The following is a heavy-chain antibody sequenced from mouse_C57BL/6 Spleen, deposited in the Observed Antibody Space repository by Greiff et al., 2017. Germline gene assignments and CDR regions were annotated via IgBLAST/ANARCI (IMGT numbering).Heavy chain of an antibody. CDR2: ISDGGSYT. CDR1: GFTFSSYA. J-gene: IGHJ3*01. V-gene: IGHV5-4*01. CDR3: ARDGYYGFAY. D-gene: IGHD2-3*01. Sequence: EVQLVESGGGLVKPGGSLKLSCAASGFTFSSYAMPWVRQTPEKRLEWVATISDGGSYTYYPDNVKGRFTISRDNAKNNLYLHMSHLKSEDTAMYYCARDGYYGFAYWGQGTLVTVSA.